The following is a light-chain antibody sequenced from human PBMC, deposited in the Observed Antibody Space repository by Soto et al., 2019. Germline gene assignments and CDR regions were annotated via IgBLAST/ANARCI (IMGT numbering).Light chain of an antibody. CDR2: GAS. J-gene: IGKJ4*01. CDR3: QQYAYSPGRA. CDR1: QSVSSNY. V-gene: IGKV3-20*01. Sequence: QGPSTQSGSRGDRTTHSCRTSQSVSSNYLAWYQQKPGQAPRLLIYGASSRATGIPDRFSGSGSGTDFTLTIRRLEPEDFAVYFCQQYAYSPGRACGGGTKVDIK.